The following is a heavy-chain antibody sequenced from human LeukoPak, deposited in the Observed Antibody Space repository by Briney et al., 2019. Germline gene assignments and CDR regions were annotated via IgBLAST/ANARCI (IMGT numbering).Heavy chain of an antibody. Sequence: ASVKVSCKASGYTFTSYDINWVRQATGQGLEWMGWMNPNSGNTGYAQKFQGRVTMTRNTSISTAYMELSSLRSEDTAVYYCARVSRQWLVQHFNYWGQGILVTVSS. CDR2: MNPNSGNT. D-gene: IGHD6-19*01. V-gene: IGHV1-8*01. CDR3: ARVSRQWLVQHFNY. J-gene: IGHJ4*02. CDR1: GYTFTSYD.